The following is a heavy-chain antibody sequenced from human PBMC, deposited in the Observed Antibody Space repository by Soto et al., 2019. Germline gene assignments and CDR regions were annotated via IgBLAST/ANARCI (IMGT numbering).Heavy chain of an antibody. Sequence: WQTLSLTCAISVGSVSSNSAAWNWIRQSPSRGLEWLGRTYYRSKWYNDYAVSVKSRITINPDTSKNQFSLQLNSVTPEDTAVYYCARVGLPGDWFDPWGQGTLVTVSS. CDR1: VGSVSSNSAA. CDR2: TYYRSKWYN. D-gene: IGHD1-26*01. V-gene: IGHV6-1*01. J-gene: IGHJ5*02. CDR3: ARVGLPGDWFDP.